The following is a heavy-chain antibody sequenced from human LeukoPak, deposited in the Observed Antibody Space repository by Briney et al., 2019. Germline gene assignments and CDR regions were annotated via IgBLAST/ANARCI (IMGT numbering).Heavy chain of an antibody. CDR2: IYTSGST. V-gene: IGHV4-4*07. J-gene: IGHJ4*02. CDR3: ARDRGWELLRPGHTWFYYFDY. D-gene: IGHD1-26*01. CDR1: GGSISSYY. Sequence: SETLSLTCTVSGGSISSYYWSWIRQPAGKGLEWIGRIYTSGSTNYNPSLKSRVTMSVDTSKNQFSLKLSSVTAADTAVYYCARDRGWELLRPGHTWFYYFDYWGQGTLVTVSS.